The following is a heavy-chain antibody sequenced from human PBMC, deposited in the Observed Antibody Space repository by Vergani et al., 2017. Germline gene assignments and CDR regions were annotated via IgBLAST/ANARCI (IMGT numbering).Heavy chain of an antibody. CDR1: RFTFSSYW. CDR3: ARETPNYDFWSGYYFYFDY. CDR2: IKQDGSEK. Sequence: EVQLVESGGGLVQPGGSLRLSCAASRFTFSSYWMSWVRQAPGKGLEWVANIKQDGSEKYYVDSVKGRFTISRDNAKNSLYLQMNSLRAEDTAVYYCARETPNYDFWSGYYFYFDYWGQGTLVTVSS. V-gene: IGHV3-7*01. D-gene: IGHD3-3*01. J-gene: IGHJ4*02.